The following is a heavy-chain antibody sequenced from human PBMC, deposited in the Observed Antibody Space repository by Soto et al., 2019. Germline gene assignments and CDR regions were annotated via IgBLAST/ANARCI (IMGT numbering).Heavy chain of an antibody. CDR1: GFTFSSYD. V-gene: IGHV3-13*01. D-gene: IGHD6-13*01. CDR3: ASVAGTWGAFDI. CDR2: IGTAGDT. Sequence: EVQLVESGGGLVQPGGSLRLSCAASGFTFSSYDMHWVRQATGKGLEWVSAIGTAGDTYYTGSVKGRFTIARENAKNSLYIQMRSRRAGDTAVYYCASVAGTWGAFDIWGQGTMVTVSS. J-gene: IGHJ3*02.